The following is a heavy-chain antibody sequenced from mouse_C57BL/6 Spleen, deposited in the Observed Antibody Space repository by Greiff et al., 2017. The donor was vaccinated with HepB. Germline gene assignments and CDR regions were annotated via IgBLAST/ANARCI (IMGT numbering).Heavy chain of an antibody. CDR3: AREEHYDGGYFDY. Sequence: EVKLMESGGGLVKPGGSLKLSCAASGFTFSDYGMHWVRQAPEKGLEWVAYISSGSSTFYYADTVKGRFTISRDNAKNTLFLQMTSLRSEDTAMYYCAREEHYDGGYFDYWGQGTTLTVSS. CDR2: ISSGSSTF. D-gene: IGHD1-2*01. J-gene: IGHJ2*01. V-gene: IGHV5-17*01. CDR1: GFTFSDYG.